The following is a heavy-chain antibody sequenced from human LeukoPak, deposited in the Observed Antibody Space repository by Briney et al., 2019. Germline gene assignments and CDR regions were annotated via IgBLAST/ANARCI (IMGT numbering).Heavy chain of an antibody. Sequence: PGRSLRLSCAASEFTFSTYAMSWVRQAPGKGLEWVSTISGSGGTTLYADSVKGRFTISRDNSKNTLYLQMNSLRAEDTAVYYCARATSLYCGGDCSSPDAFDIWGRGTMVTVSS. D-gene: IGHD2-21*02. CDR2: ISGSGGTT. V-gene: IGHV3-23*01. J-gene: IGHJ3*02. CDR1: EFTFSTYA. CDR3: ARATSLYCGGDCSSPDAFDI.